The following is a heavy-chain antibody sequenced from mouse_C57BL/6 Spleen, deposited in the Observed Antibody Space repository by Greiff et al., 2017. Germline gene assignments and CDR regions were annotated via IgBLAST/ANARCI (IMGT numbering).Heavy chain of an antibody. Sequence: QVQLQQSGAELVRPGASVTLSCKASGYTFTDYEMHWVKQTPVHGLEWIGAIDPETGGTAYNQKFKGKAILTADKSSSTAYMELRSLTSEDSAVYYCTRWDYGRSYGYFDVWGTGTTVTVSS. CDR2: IDPETGGT. CDR1: GYTFTDYE. CDR3: TRWDYGRSYGYFDV. J-gene: IGHJ1*03. V-gene: IGHV1-15*01. D-gene: IGHD1-1*01.